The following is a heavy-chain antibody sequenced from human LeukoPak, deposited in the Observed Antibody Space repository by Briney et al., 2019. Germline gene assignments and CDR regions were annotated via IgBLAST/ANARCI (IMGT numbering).Heavy chain of an antibody. CDR2: INHNGST. D-gene: IGHD3-10*01. V-gene: IGHV4-34*01. CDR1: GGSFSGYY. J-gene: IGHJ5*02. Sequence: PSETLSLTCAVYGGSFSGYYLSWIRQPPGKGLEWIGEINHNGSTNYNPSLTSRVTTSVDTSKNQFSLKLSSVTAADTAVYCCARVRGSGRYYSWFDPSGQGTLVTVSS. CDR3: ARVRGSGRYYSWFDP.